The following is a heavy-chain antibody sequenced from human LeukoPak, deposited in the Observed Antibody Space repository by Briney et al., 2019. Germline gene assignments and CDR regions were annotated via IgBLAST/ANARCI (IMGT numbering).Heavy chain of an antibody. CDR2: IKEDGSAT. Sequence: GRSLRLSCAASGFTFSTYWMTWVRQAPGKGPEWVANIKEDGSATYYVDSVKGRFTISRDNAKKSLYLQMSSLRAEDTAVYYCARDSPGYLAYDSWGQGTLVTVSS. V-gene: IGHV3-7*04. CDR1: GFTFSTYW. CDR3: ARDSPGYLAYDS. J-gene: IGHJ4*02. D-gene: IGHD1-1*01.